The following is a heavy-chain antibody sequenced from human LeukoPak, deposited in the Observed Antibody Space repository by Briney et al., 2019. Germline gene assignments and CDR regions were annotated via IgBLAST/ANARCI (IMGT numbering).Heavy chain of an antibody. Sequence: GGSLRLSCAASGLTFSTYTMNWVRQAPGEGLEWVSYISPGTIYYADSVKGRFTISRDNAKNSLYLQMNSLRAEDTAVYYCTRDGRVAYEMDVWGQGTTVTVSS. D-gene: IGHD2-15*01. V-gene: IGHV3-48*01. J-gene: IGHJ6*02. CDR2: ISPGTI. CDR3: TRDGRVAYEMDV. CDR1: GLTFSTYT.